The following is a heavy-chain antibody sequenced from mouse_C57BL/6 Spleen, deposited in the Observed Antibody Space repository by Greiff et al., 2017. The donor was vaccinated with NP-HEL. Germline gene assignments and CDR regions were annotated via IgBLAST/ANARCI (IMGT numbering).Heavy chain of an antibody. CDR1: GFSLTSYA. J-gene: IGHJ4*01. CDR3: ARINYYGSFYAMDY. V-gene: IGHV2-9-1*01. CDR2: IWTGGGT. Sequence: QVQLQQSGPGLVAPSQSLSITCTVSGFSLTSYAISWVRQPPGKGLEWLGVIWTGGGTNYNSALNSRLSISKDNSKSQVFLKMNSLQTDDTARYYCARINYYGSFYAMDYWGQGTSVTVSS. D-gene: IGHD1-1*01.